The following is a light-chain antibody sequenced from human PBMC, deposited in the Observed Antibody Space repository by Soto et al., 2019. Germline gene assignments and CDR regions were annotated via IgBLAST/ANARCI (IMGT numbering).Light chain of an antibody. Sequence: QSVLTQPPSVSGAPGQRVIISCTGSSSNIGAGYDVHWYQQLPGTAPKLLIYGNFNRPSGVPDRFSGSKSGTSASLAVTGRQAVDEADYYCQSYDRSLSGYVVFGGGTQVTVL. CDR1: SSNIGAGYD. V-gene: IGLV1-40*01. J-gene: IGLJ2*01. CDR3: QSYDRSLSGYVV. CDR2: GNF.